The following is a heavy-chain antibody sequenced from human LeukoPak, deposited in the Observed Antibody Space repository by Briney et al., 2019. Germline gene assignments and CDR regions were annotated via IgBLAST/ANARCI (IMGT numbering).Heavy chain of an antibody. J-gene: IGHJ5*02. CDR2: ISQNGDS. D-gene: IGHD3-10*02. CDR1: GGSLSFYY. CDR3: ARHLANVRWGVNPRWFDP. Sequence: SETLSLTCGVSGGSLSFYYWSWIRQSPGKGLEWIAEISQNGDSNYNMSLKSRVTISLDKSKNQVSLKLSSVTAADTAVYYCARHLANVRWGVNPRWFDPWGQGTLVTVSS. V-gene: IGHV4-34*01.